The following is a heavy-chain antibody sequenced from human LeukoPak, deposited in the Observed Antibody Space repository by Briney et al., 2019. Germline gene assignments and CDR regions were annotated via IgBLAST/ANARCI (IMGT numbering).Heavy chain of an antibody. J-gene: IGHJ4*02. CDR3: APSTYSGSPPFDY. CDR2: ITSSSSYI. Sequence: GGSLRLSCAASGFTFGSYSMNWVRQAPGKGLEWVSSITSSSSYIYYADSVKGRFTISRGNAKNSLYLQMNSLRAEGTAVYYCAPSTYSGSPPFDYWGQGTLVTVSS. CDR1: GFTFGSYS. D-gene: IGHD1-26*01. V-gene: IGHV3-21*01.